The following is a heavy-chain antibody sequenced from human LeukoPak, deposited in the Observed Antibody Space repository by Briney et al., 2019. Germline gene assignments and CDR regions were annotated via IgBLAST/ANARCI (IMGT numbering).Heavy chain of an antibody. D-gene: IGHD3-22*01. CDR1: GFTFSSYA. CDR3: ARGGSGYCNY. Sequence: PGGSLRLSCSASGFTFSSYAMHWVRQAPGKGLVWVSRINSDGSIASYADSVKGRFTISRDNAKNTLDLQMNSLRAEDTALYYCARGGSGYCNYWGQGTLVTVSS. J-gene: IGHJ4*02. CDR2: INSDGSIA. V-gene: IGHV3-74*01.